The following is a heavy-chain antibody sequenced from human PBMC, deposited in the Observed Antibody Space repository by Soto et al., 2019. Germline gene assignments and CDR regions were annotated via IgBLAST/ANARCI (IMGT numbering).Heavy chain of an antibody. CDR1: GGSVSSGAYY. Sequence: SETLSLTCTVSGGSVSSGAYYWNWIRQHPGKGLEWLGYIYDSETAYYNPSLKSRLTISMDTSKNQFSLKASDTAMYYCARTLRASPLDAFDIWGQGTMVTVSS. V-gene: IGHV4-31*03. CDR2: IYDSETA. J-gene: IGHJ3*02. CDR3: ARTLRASPLDAFDI.